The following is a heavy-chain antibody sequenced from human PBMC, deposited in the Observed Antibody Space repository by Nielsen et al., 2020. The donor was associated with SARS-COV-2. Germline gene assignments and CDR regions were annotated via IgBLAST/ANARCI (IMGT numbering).Heavy chain of an antibody. J-gene: IGHJ4*02. V-gene: IGHV3-30*18. CDR3: AKDIVVYGSGSYSFDY. D-gene: IGHD3-10*01. CDR2: ISYDGSNK. CDR1: GFTFSSYG. Sequence: GESLKISCAASGFTFSSYGMHWVRQAPGKGLEWVAVISYDGSNKYYADSVKGRFTISRDNSKNTLYLQMNSLRAEDTAVYYCAKDIVVYGSGSYSFDYWGQGTLVTVSS.